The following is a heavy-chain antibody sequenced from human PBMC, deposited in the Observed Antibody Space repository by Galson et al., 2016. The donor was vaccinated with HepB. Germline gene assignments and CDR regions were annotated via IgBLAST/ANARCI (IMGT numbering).Heavy chain of an antibody. Sequence: SETLSLTCTVSGGSISSSASISSDDYHWGWIRQPPGKGLQWIGSIYFSGTPYYNPSLKSRVTISVDTSKSQFSLKLGSVTAADTAVYFCARDGGRGSSDGFDVWGQGTMVTVSS. CDR1: GGSISSSASISSDDYH. J-gene: IGHJ3*01. CDR3: ARDGGRGSSDGFDV. CDR2: IYFSGTP. V-gene: IGHV4-39*07. D-gene: IGHD3-3*01.